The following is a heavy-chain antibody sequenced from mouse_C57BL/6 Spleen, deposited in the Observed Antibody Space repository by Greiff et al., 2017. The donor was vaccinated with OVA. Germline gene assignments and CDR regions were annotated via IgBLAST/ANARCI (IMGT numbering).Heavy chain of an antibody. CDR3: ARSGYDYDVEYFDV. D-gene: IGHD2-4*01. J-gene: IGHJ1*03. Sequence: LVESGAELVRPGSSVQLSCKDSYFAFMASAMHWVKQRPGHGLEWIGSFTMYSDATEYSEHFKGKATLTANTSSSPAYMELSSLTSADSAVYDCARSGYDYDVEYFDVWGTGTTVTVSA. CDR2: FTMYSDAT. V-gene: IGHV1-49*01. CDR1: YFAFMASA.